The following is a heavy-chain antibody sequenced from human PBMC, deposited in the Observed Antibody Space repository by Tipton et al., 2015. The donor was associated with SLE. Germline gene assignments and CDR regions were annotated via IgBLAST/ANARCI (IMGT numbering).Heavy chain of an antibody. V-gene: IGHV3-48*03. J-gene: IGHJ4*02. Sequence: SLRLSCAASGFTFSSYEMNWVRQAPGKGLEWGSYISSSGSTIYYADSVKGRFTISRDNAKNSLYLQMNSLRAEDTAVYYCVRNYYDSSGPGVYWGQGTLVTVSS. CDR3: VRNYYDSSGPGVY. CDR1: GFTFSSYE. D-gene: IGHD3-22*01. CDR2: ISSSGSTI.